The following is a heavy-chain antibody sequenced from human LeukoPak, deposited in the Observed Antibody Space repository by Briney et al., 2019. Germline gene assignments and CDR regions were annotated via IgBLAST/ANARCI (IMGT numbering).Heavy chain of an antibody. CDR3: AGVYQSTSGRAIDY. J-gene: IGHJ4*02. D-gene: IGHD2-2*01. CDR2: IKQDGSAK. CDR1: GFTLSSYW. V-gene: IGHV3-7*01. Sequence: PGGSLRLSCAASGFTLSSYWMSWVRQAPGKGLEWVANIKQDGSAKDYVDSVKGRFTISRENAKNSLYLQMNSLRVDDTAIYYCAGVYQSTSGRAIDYWGQGTLVTVSS.